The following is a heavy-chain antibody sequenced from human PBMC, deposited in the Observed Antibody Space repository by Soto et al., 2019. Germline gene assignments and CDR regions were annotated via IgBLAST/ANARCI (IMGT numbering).Heavy chain of an antibody. J-gene: IGHJ6*02. CDR1: GFTFSNYA. CDR3: ARDSYGMDV. Sequence: GGSLRLSCAASGFTFSNYAMHWVRQAPGKGLEWVAAVIWYDGSDKYHAESVKGRFTISRDNSKNTLYLQMNSLRAEDTAVYYCARDSYGMDVWGQGTTVTVSS. CDR2: IWYDGSDK. V-gene: IGHV3-33*01.